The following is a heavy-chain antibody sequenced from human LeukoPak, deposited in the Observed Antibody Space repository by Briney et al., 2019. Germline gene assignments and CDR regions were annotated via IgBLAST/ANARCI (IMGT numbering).Heavy chain of an antibody. J-gene: IGHJ6*02. D-gene: IGHD1-26*01. Sequence: PGGSLRLSCAASGFTFSSYAMHWVRQAPGKGLEYVSAISSNGGSTYYANSVKGRFTISRDSSKNTLYLQMGSLRAEDMAVYYCASLIVGASYGMDVWGQGTTVTVSS. CDR2: ISSNGGST. CDR3: ASLIVGASYGMDV. V-gene: IGHV3-64*01. CDR1: GFTFSSYA.